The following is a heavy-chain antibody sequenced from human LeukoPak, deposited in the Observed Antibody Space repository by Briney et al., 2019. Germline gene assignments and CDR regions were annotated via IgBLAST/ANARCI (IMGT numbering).Heavy chain of an antibody. CDR2: IKQDGSEK. V-gene: IGHV3-7*05. CDR1: GFTFSTSW. Sequence: GGSLRLSCAASGFTFSTSWMSWVPQAPGKGLEWVANIKQDGSEKYYVDSVKGRFTISRDNAKKSLFLQMNSLRAEDTAVYYCARGSGGSGAFDIWGQGTMVTVSS. J-gene: IGHJ3*02. CDR3: ARGSGGSGAFDI.